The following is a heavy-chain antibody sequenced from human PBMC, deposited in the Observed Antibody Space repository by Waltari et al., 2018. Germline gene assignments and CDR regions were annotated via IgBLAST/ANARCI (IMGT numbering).Heavy chain of an antibody. CDR3: ATSGWYCFDY. CDR1: GFTLSSFW. CDR2: IKQDGSEK. D-gene: IGHD6-19*01. J-gene: IGHJ4*02. V-gene: IGHV3-7*01. Sequence: EVQLVESGGGLVQPGGSLRLSCAASGFTLSSFWMNWVRQTPGEGVEWVAGIKQDGSEKYYADSVKGRFTISRDNAKNSLYLQMNSLRAEDTAVYYCATSGWYCFDYWGQGTLVTVSS.